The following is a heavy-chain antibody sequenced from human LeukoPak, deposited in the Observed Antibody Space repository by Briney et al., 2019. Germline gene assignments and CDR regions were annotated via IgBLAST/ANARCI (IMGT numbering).Heavy chain of an antibody. V-gene: IGHV1-24*01. J-gene: IGHJ4*02. D-gene: IGHD5-24*01. CDR3: APRNVYKGYFDN. CDR1: GYTFTKLA. Sequence: GASVKVSCKVSGYTFTKLAMHWVRQAPGKGLEWMGSFDPEDGERIYAQKLQGRLIMTEDTSTDTAYLELSSLRSDDTAVYYCAPRNVYKGYFDNWGQGTLVTVSS. CDR2: FDPEDGER.